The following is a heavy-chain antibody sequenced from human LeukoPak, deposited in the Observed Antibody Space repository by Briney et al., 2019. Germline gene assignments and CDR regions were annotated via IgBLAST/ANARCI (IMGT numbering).Heavy chain of an antibody. CDR3: AKYAVGETFFGDY. J-gene: IGHJ4*02. CDR1: GFTFSRYA. CDR2: IGGSGSYS. V-gene: IGHV3-23*01. D-gene: IGHD3-3*01. Sequence: GGSLRLSCAASGFTFSRYAMSWVRQAPGKGLEWVSGIGGSGSYSYYSDSVKGRFTISRDNSKNTLYLQMTRLRPEDTALYYCAKYAVGETFFGDYWGQGTLVTVSS.